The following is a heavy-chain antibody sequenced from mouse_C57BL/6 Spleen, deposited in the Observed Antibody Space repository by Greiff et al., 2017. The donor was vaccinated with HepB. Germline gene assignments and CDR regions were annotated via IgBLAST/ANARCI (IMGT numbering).Heavy chain of an antibody. D-gene: IGHD2-5*01. V-gene: IGHV1-52*01. Sequence: VQLQQPGAELVRPGSSVKLSCKASGYTFTSYWMHWVKQRPIQGLEWIGNIDPSDSETHYNQKFKDKATLTVDKSSSTAYMQPSSLTSEDSAVYYCARKAYYSNSYFDYWGQGTTLTVSS. CDR3: ARKAYYSNSYFDY. J-gene: IGHJ2*01. CDR2: IDPSDSET. CDR1: GYTFTSYW.